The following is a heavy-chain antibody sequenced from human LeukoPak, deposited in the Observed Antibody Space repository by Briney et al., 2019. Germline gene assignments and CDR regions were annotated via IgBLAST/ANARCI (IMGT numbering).Heavy chain of an antibody. CDR1: GFTFSNAY. Sequence: PGGSLRLSCAASGFTFSNAYMSWVRQAPGKGLEWVGRIKSKTDGGTTDYAAPVKGRFTISRDDSKNTLYLQMNSLKTEDTAVYYCTTGNMITFGGVIASGRDYWGQGTLVTVSS. V-gene: IGHV3-15*01. CDR3: TTGNMITFGGVIASGRDY. CDR2: IKSKTDGGTT. D-gene: IGHD3-16*02. J-gene: IGHJ4*02.